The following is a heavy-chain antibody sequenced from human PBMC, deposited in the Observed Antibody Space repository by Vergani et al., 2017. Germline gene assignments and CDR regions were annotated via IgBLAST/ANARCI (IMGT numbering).Heavy chain of an antibody. CDR3: ARAGTYYYGSGSPGGVIAFPPGWFDP. CDR1: GGSISSGGYY. Sequence: QVQLQESGPGLVKPSQTLSLTCTVSGGSISSGGYYWSWIRQHPGKGLEWIGYIYYSGSTYYNPSLKSLVTISVDTSKNQFSLKLSSVTAADTAVYYCARAGTYYYGSGSPGGVIAFPPGWFDPWGQGTLVTVSS. J-gene: IGHJ5*02. CDR2: IYYSGST. D-gene: IGHD3-10*01. V-gene: IGHV4-31*01.